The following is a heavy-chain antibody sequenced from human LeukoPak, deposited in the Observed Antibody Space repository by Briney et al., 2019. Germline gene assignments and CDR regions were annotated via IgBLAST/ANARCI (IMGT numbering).Heavy chain of an antibody. CDR3: ARPTADSSGWYRDAFDI. V-gene: IGHV1-46*01. Sequence: GASVKVSCKASGYTFSNYYMHWVRQAPGQGLEWMGLINPSGGSTSYAQKFQGRVTMTRDTSTTTFYMDLSSLRSEDTAVYYCARPTADSSGWYRDAFDIWGQGTMVTVSS. CDR2: INPSGGST. J-gene: IGHJ3*02. D-gene: IGHD6-19*01. CDR1: GYTFSNYY.